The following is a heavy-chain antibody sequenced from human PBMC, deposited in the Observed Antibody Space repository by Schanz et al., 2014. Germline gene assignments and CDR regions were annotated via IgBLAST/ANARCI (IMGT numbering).Heavy chain of an antibody. D-gene: IGHD3-22*01. Sequence: VQLVESGGGLVQPGGSLRLSCAVSGFTVSSNHMSWVRQAPGKGLEWVSVIYSGIGAYYAGSVKDRFTVSRDNSKNTVYHQMNRLRAEDTTVYYCARVHHYDPSGWGYFDYWGQGALVTVSS. J-gene: IGHJ4*02. V-gene: IGHV3-66*01. CDR2: IYSGIGA. CDR1: GFTVSSNH. CDR3: ARVHHYDPSGWGYFDY.